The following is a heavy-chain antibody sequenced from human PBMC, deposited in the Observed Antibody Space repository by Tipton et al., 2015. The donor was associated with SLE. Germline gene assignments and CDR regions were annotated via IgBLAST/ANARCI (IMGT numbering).Heavy chain of an antibody. CDR1: GGSFSGYY. V-gene: IGHV4-34*01. D-gene: IGHD2-2*01. J-gene: IGHJ3*02. CDR2: INHSGST. Sequence: GLVKPSETLSLTCAVYGGSFSGYYWSWIRQPPGKGLEWIGEINHSGSTNYNPSLKSRVTISVDTSKNQFSLKLSSVTAADTAVYYCARGRGVVVPAASLIWGQGTMVTVSS. CDR3: ARGRGVVVPAASLI.